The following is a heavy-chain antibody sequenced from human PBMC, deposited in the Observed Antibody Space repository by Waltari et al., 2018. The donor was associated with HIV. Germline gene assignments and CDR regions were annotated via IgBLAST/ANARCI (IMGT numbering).Heavy chain of an antibody. CDR2: IYYSGST. CDR3: ARQGPQQLVHWYCDL. V-gene: IGHV4-39*01. J-gene: IGHJ2*01. CDR1: GGSISSSSYY. D-gene: IGHD6-13*01. Sequence: QLQLQESGPGLVKPSETLSLTCTVSGGSISSSSYYWGWIRQPPGKGLEWIGSIYYSGSTYYNPSRKSRVTISVDTSKNQFSLKLSSVTAADTAVYYCARQGPQQLVHWYCDLWGRGTLVTVSS.